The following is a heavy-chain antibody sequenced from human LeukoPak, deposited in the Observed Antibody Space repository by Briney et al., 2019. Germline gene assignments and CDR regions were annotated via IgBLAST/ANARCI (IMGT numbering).Heavy chain of an antibody. Sequence: SETLSLTCTVSGGSISSYYWSWIRQPPGKGLEWIGYIYYSGSTNYNPSLKSRVTISVDTSKNQFSLKLSSVTAADTAVYYCARASRLNDYGDYGGWFDPWGQGTLVTVSS. CDR1: GGSISSYY. CDR2: IYYSGST. D-gene: IGHD4-17*01. CDR3: ARASRLNDYGDYGGWFDP. J-gene: IGHJ5*02. V-gene: IGHV4-59*01.